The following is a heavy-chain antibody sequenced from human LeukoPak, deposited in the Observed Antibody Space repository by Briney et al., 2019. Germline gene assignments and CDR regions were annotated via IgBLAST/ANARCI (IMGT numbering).Heavy chain of an antibody. CDR3: ARETTTVTTGLDY. CDR1: GGYISSGSYY. J-gene: IGHJ4*02. CDR2: IYASGST. D-gene: IGHD4-17*01. Sequence: PSETLSLTCTVSGGYISSGSYYWSWIRQPAGKGLEWIGHIYASGSTNYNPSLKSRVTISVDTSKNQFSLKLSSVTATDTAVYYCARETTTVTTGLDYWGQGTLVTVSS. V-gene: IGHV4-61*09.